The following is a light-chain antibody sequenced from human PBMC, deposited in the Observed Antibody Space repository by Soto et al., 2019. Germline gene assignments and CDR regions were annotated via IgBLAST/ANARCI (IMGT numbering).Light chain of an antibody. CDR3: QQYGSSPLT. V-gene: IGKV3-20*01. Sequence: EIVLTQSPGTLSLSPGERATLSCRASQSLSSTYLAWYQQKPGQAPRLLIYGASNRATGIPDRFSGSGSGTDFTLTINRLEPEVFAVYYCQQYGSSPLTFGQGTKVEIK. CDR1: QSLSSTY. CDR2: GAS. J-gene: IGKJ1*01.